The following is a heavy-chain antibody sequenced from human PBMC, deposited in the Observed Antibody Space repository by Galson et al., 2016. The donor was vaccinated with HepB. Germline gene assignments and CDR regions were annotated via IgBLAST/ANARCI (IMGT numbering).Heavy chain of an antibody. CDR3: VRARAMREKNYYDRSGVAFGI. CDR2: IDWDGDK. D-gene: IGHD3-22*01. Sequence: PALVKPTQTLTLTCSFSGFSLSARGMFLTWIRQPPGKALECLAVIDWDGDKYYNASLKTRLTLSKDTSKNEVVLTMTNVDPVDAATYFCVRARAMREKNYYDRSGVAFGIGGRGTLVIVSS. CDR1: GFSLSARGMF. J-gene: IGHJ3*02. V-gene: IGHV2-70*01.